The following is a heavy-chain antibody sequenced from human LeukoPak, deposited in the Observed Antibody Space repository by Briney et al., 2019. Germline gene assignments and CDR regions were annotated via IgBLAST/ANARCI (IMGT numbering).Heavy chain of an antibody. D-gene: IGHD3-16*02. CDR1: GYTFTIYY. CDR3: ARVAFGGVIVPDY. CDR2: INPSGGST. V-gene: IGHV1-46*01. J-gene: IGHJ4*02. Sequence: ASVSLSCKASGYTFTIYYMHWVRQAPGQGLEWMGIINPSGGSTSYAQKFQGRVTMTRKTSISTAYMELSSLRSEETAVYYCARVAFGGVIVPDYWGPGTLVTVSS.